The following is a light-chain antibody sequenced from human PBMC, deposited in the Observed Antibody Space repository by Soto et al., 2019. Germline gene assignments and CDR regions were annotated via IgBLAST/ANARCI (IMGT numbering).Light chain of an antibody. CDR2: DAS. V-gene: IGKV3-11*01. CDR3: LQRSDWPRT. J-gene: IGKJ1*01. Sequence: EIVLTQSPATLSLSPGERATLSCRASQSVGSYLASYQQKPGQAPRLLIYDASNRATGIPARFSGSGSGTDFTLTISSLEPEDFAVYYCLQRSDWPRTFGQGTKVEIK. CDR1: QSVGSY.